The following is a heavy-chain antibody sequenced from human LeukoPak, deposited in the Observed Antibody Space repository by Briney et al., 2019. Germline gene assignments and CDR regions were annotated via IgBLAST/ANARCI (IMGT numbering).Heavy chain of an antibody. V-gene: IGHV3-7*01. Sequence: PGGSLRLSCAASGFTFSSYWMSWVRQAPGKGLEWVANIKQDGSEKYYVDSVNGRFTISRDNAKNSLYLQMNSLRAEDTAVYYCARVRPGIAVAGTFDYWGQGTLVTVSS. CDR2: IKQDGSEK. J-gene: IGHJ4*02. CDR3: ARVRPGIAVAGTFDY. D-gene: IGHD6-19*01. CDR1: GFTFSSYW.